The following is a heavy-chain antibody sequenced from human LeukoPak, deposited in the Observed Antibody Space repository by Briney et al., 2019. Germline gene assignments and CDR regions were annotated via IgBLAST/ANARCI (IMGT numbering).Heavy chain of an antibody. V-gene: IGHV3-30-3*01. D-gene: IGHD6-6*01. CDR2: ISYDGSNK. Sequence: GGSLRLSCAASGFTFSSYAMHWVRQAPGKGLEWVAVISYDGSNKYYADSVKGRFTISRDNSKNTLYLQMNSLRAEDTAVYYCARGRQLGTFDYWGQGTLVTVSS. CDR3: ARGRQLGTFDY. CDR1: GFTFSSYA. J-gene: IGHJ4*02.